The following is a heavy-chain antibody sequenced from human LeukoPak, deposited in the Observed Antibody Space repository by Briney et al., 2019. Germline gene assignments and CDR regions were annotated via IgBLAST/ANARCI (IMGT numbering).Heavy chain of an antibody. D-gene: IGHD2-15*01. CDR1: GGSISSSNW. J-gene: IGHJ4*02. CDR2: IYHSGST. V-gene: IGHV4-4*02. Sequence: SETLSLTCAVSGGSISSSNWWSWVRQPPGQGLEWIGEIYHSGSTNYNPSLKSRVTISVDKSKNQFSLKLSSVTAADTAVYYCARDGLYSVSFDYWGQGTLVTVSS. CDR3: ARDGLYSVSFDY.